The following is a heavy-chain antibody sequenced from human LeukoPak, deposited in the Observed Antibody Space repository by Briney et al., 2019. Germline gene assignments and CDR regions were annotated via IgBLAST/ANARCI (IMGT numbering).Heavy chain of an antibody. V-gene: IGHV3-23*01. CDR2: VTRGGDT. CDR3: AKDLGDMDV. J-gene: IGHJ6*02. Sequence: GSLRLSCAASGFTFTRCAMTWVRQAPGKGLEWVATVTRGGDTHYADSVKGRFTISRDNSKNTLSLQMNSLRAEDTAVYYCAKDLGDMDVWGQGTKVTVSS. CDR1: GFTFTRCA.